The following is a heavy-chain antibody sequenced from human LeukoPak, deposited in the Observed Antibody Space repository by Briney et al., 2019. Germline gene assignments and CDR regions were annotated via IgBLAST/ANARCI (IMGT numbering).Heavy chain of an antibody. J-gene: IGHJ3*02. Sequence: SETLSLTCTVSGGSISSSSYYWGWIRQPPGKGLEWIGSIYYSGSTYYNPSLKSRVTISVDTSKNQFSLKLSSVTAADTAVYYCARGFKLSELLSGRAFDIWGQGTMVTVSS. CDR1: GGSISSSSYY. CDR2: IYYSGST. V-gene: IGHV4-39*01. D-gene: IGHD1-26*01. CDR3: ARGFKLSELLSGRAFDI.